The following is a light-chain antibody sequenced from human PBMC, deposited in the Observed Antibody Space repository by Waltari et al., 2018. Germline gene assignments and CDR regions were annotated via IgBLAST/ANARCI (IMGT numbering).Light chain of an antibody. Sequence: EIVLTQSPATLSLSPGQRATLSCRASQRVSNYLDWYQQKPGQAPRLLIYDVSNRATGIPARFSGSGSGTDFTLNISSLEPEDFAVYYCQHRSNWPQLTFGGGTKVEIK. V-gene: IGKV3-11*01. J-gene: IGKJ4*01. CDR3: QHRSNWPQLT. CDR1: QRVSNY. CDR2: DVS.